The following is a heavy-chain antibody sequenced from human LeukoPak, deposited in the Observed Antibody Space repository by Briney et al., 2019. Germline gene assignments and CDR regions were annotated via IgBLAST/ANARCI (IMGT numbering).Heavy chain of an antibody. CDR3: ARESLWFGESYDAFDI. CDR2: ISSSGSTI. Sequence: PGGSLRLSCAASGFTFSDYYMSWIRQAPGKGLEWVSYISSSGSTIYYADSVKGRFTISRDNAKNSLYLQMNSLRAEDTAVYYCARESLWFGESYDAFDIWGQGTMVTVSP. J-gene: IGHJ3*02. D-gene: IGHD3-10*01. CDR1: GFTFSDYY. V-gene: IGHV3-11*01.